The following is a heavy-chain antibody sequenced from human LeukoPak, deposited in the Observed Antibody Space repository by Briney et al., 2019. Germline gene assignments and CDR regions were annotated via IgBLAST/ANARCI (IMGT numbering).Heavy chain of an antibody. CDR1: GFTFSTYA. V-gene: IGHV3-30-3*01. CDR2: ISPDGNIR. D-gene: IGHD3-22*01. J-gene: IGHJ3*02. CDR3: AKGITITMIVVNAFDI. Sequence: GQSRRLSCAASGFTFSTYALHWVRRAPGKGLEWVAVISPDGNIRSYRESVKGRFTISRDNSKNTLYLQMNSLRAEDTAVYYCAKGITITMIVVNAFDIWGQGTMVTVSS.